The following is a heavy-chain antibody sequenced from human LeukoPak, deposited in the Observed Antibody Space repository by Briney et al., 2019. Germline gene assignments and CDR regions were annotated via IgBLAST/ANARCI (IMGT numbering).Heavy chain of an antibody. D-gene: IGHD6-13*01. V-gene: IGHV1-8*02. Sequence: ASVKVSGKTSGYTFSVYDINWLRQVAGQGPEWMGWMNSNNGNTGYALKFQDRVTMTMNTSIDTAYMELNNLTPEDTAVYYCVRRISALGTGFWFDPWGQGTQVTVSS. J-gene: IGHJ5*02. CDR1: GYTFSVYD. CDR3: VRRISALGTGFWFDP. CDR2: MNSNNGNT.